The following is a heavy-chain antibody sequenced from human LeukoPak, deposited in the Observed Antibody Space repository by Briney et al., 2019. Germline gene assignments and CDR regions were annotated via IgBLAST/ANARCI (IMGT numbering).Heavy chain of an antibody. CDR2: ISGSGGST. V-gene: IGHV3-23*01. J-gene: IGHJ4*02. CDR1: GFTFSSYA. Sequence: SGGSLRLSCAASGFTFSSYAMSWVRQAPGKGLEWVSTISGSGGSTYYADSVKGRFTISRDNSKNTLYLQMNSLRAEDTAVYYCAKDGGATASFDYWGQGTLVTVSS. CDR3: AKDGGATASFDY. D-gene: IGHD1-26*01.